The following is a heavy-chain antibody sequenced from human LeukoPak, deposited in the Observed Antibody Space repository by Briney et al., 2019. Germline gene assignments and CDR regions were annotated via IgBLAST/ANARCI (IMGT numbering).Heavy chain of an antibody. J-gene: IGHJ4*02. CDR3: ARSGGILYSSGGSLGY. V-gene: IGHV1-69*06. CDR2: IIPIFGTA. Sequence: GASVKVSCKASGGTFSSYAISWVRQAPGQGLEWMGGIIPIFGTANYAQKFQGRVTITADKSTSTAYMELSSLRSEDTAVYYCARSGGILYSSGGSLGYWGQGTLVTVSS. D-gene: IGHD2-15*01. CDR1: GGTFSSYA.